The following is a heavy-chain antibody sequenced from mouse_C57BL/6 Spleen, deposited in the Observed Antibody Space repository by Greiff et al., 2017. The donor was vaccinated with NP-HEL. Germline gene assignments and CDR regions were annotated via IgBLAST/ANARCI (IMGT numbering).Heavy chain of an antibody. CDR2: ISDGGSYT. J-gene: IGHJ2*01. D-gene: IGHD1-1*01. Sequence: EVQLVESGGGLVKPGGSLKLSCAASGFTFSSYAMSWVRQTPEKRLEWVATISDGGSYTYYPDNVKGRFTISRDNAKNNLYLQMSHLKSEDTAMYYCARWYYGSSYYFDYWGQGTTLTVSS. CDR1: GFTFSSYA. V-gene: IGHV5-4*01. CDR3: ARWYYGSSYYFDY.